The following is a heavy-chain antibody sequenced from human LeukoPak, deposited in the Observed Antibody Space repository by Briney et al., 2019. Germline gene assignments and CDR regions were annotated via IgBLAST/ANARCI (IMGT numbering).Heavy chain of an antibody. CDR1: GYTFTNYG. J-gene: IGHJ6*02. CDR3: ARVDVVVTAINHYYYYGMDV. D-gene: IGHD2-21*02. Sequence: ASVKVSCKASGYTFTNYGITWVRQAPGQGLEWMAWISGYNGKTNYAQNLQGRVTMTTDTSTSTAYMDLRSLRSEDTAVYYCARVDVVVTAINHYYYYGMDVWGQGTTVTVSS. V-gene: IGHV1-18*04. CDR2: ISGYNGKT.